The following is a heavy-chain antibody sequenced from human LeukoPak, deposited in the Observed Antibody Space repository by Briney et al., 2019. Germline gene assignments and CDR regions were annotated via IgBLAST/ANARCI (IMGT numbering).Heavy chain of an antibody. V-gene: IGHV3-43D*03. CDR1: GFTFDDYA. Sequence: GGSLRLSCAASGFTFDDYAMYWVRQVAGKGLEWVSLISWDGGRTSYADSVKGRFTISRDNSKDSLYLQMNSLRAGDTALYYCAKSGGSSQLYYLYIDVWGKGTTVTV. CDR2: ISWDGGRT. J-gene: IGHJ6*03. D-gene: IGHD1-1*01. CDR3: AKSGGSSQLYYLYIDV.